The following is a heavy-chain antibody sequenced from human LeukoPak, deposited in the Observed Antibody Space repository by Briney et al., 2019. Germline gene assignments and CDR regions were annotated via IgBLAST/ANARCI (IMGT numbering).Heavy chain of an antibody. CDR1: GFTFSSYG. V-gene: IGHV3-33*01. CDR2: IWYDGSNK. D-gene: IGHD3-3*01. J-gene: IGHJ4*02. Sequence: PGRSLRLSCAASGFTFSSYGMHWVRQAPGKGLEWVAVIWYDGSNKYYADSVKGRFTISRDNSKNTLYLQMNSLRAEVTGVYYCARDPYDFWSGRLYYFDYWGQGTLVTVSS. CDR3: ARDPYDFWSGRLYYFDY.